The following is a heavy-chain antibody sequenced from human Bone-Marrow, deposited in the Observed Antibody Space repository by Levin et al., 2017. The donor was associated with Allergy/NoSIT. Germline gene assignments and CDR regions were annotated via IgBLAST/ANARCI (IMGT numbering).Heavy chain of an antibody. CDR1: GFTFSSYS. D-gene: IGHD3-10*01. CDR2: ISRSGDDI. J-gene: IGHJ4*02. V-gene: IGHV3-21*01. Sequence: GESLKISCAASGFTFSSYSMNWVRQAPGKGLEWVSSISRSGDDIRYADSVRGRFSISRDNARNSLFLQLNSLRDEDTAVYYCARDRGLDYTNYVDYWGQGTLVTVSS. CDR3: ARDRGLDYTNYVDY.